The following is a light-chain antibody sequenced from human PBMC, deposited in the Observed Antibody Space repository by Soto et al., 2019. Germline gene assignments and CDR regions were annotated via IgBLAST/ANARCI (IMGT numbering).Light chain of an antibody. J-gene: IGKJ1*01. V-gene: IGKV1-5*01. CDR1: QSISNW. Sequence: DIQMTQSPSTLPASVGDRVTITCRAIQSISNWLAWYQQKPGTAPKVLIYHASNLQSGVPSRFSGSGSGTEFTLIISGLQPEDSATYYCQQYTNTNNPWMFGQGTKVDI. CDR2: HAS. CDR3: QQYTNTNNPWM.